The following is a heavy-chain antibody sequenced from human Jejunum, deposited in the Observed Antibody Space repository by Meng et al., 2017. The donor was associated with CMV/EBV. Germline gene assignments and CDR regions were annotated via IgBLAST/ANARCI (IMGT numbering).Heavy chain of an antibody. D-gene: IGHD2-2*01. V-gene: IGHV3-49*04. J-gene: IGHJ4*02. Sequence: DYSMSWVRQTPGKGLCWVGFISRKASGGTTDYAASVKGRFTISRDDSKSIASLQMNSLKTEDTAVYYCTRDAKYCVYTSCYGLGYWGQGTLVTVSS. CDR3: TRDAKYCVYTSCYGLGY. CDR2: ISRKASGGTT. CDR1: DYS.